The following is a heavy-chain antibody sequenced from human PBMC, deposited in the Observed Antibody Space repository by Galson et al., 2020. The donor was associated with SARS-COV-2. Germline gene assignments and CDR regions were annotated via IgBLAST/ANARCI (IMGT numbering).Heavy chain of an antibody. D-gene: IGHD6-13*01. V-gene: IGHV3-30*03. CDR1: GFTFSSYG. CDR3: ARDSELVMDF. J-gene: IGHJ4*02. CDR2: ISYDGSNK. Sequence: GASLKISCAASGFTFSSYGMHWVRQAPGKGLEWVAVISYDGSNKYYADSAKGRFTISRDNSKNTLYRQMNSLRAEDTAVYYCARDSELVMDFWGQGNLVTVSS.